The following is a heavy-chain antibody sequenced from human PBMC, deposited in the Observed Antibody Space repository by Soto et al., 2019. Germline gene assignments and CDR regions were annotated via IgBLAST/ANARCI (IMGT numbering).Heavy chain of an antibody. CDR2: INHSGST. D-gene: IGHD3-10*01. V-gene: IGHV4-34*01. J-gene: IGHJ6*02. Sequence: TLSLTCAVYGGSFSGYYWSWIRQPPGKGLEWIGEINHSGSTNYNPSLKSRVTISVDTSKNQFSLKLSSVTAADTAVYYCARGKGRYYGSGRHYYYGMDVWGQGTTVTVSS. CDR1: GGSFSGYY. CDR3: ARGKGRYYGSGRHYYYGMDV.